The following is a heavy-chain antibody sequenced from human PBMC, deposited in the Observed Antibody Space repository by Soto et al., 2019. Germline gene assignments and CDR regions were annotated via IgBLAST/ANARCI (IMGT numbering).Heavy chain of an antibody. CDR3: AKDEGSGSETPDY. V-gene: IGHV3-21*01. J-gene: IGHJ4*02. Sequence: EVQLVEAGGGLVKPGGSLRLSCAASGFTFSSYSMNWVHQAPGKGLEWVSFISTSGRYIKYADSVKGRFTVSRDNANNSLYLQMKSLRAEDTAVYYCAKDEGSGSETPDYWGQGTLVTVSS. CDR2: ISTSGRYI. D-gene: IGHD3-10*01. CDR1: GFTFSSYS.